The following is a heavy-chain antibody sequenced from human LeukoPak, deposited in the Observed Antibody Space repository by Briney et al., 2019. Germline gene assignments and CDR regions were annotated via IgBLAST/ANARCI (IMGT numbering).Heavy chain of an antibody. CDR2: IYYSGST. CDR1: GGSISSGGYY. J-gene: IGHJ2*01. V-gene: IGHV4-31*03. Sequence: SETLSLTCTVSGGSISSGGYYWSWIRQHPGKGLEWIGYIYYSGSTYYNPSLKSRVTISVDTSKNQFSLKLSSVTAADTAVYYCAGLRPSAGYWYFDLWGRGTLVTVSS. CDR3: AGLRPSAGYWYFDL.